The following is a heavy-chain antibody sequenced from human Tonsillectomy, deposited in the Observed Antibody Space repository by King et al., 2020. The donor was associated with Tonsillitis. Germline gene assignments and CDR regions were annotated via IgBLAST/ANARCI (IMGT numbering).Heavy chain of an antibody. D-gene: IGHD2-15*01. J-gene: IGHJ6*02. CDR1: GGSISSYY. V-gene: IGHV4-59*01. CDR3: ARAQVVAARATFYYGMDA. Sequence: VQLQESGPGLVKPSETLSLTCTVSGGSISSYYWSWIRQPPGKGLEWIGYIYYSGSTNYNPSLKSRVTISVDTTKNQFSLKLSSVTAADTAVYYCARAQVVAARATFYYGMDAWGQGTTVTVSS. CDR2: IYYSGST.